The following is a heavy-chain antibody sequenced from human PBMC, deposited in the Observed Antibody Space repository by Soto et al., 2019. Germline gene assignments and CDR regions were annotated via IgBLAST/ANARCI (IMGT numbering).Heavy chain of an antibody. CDR2: ISGSGDST. D-gene: IGHD6-19*01. J-gene: IGHJ4*02. CDR3: AKERSSGWSFDY. Sequence: GGSLRLSCAASGFTFSTYAMNWVRQAPGKGLEWVPGISGSGDSTYYADSVKGRFTVSRDNSKNTLYLQMNSLRAEDTAVFYCAKERSSGWSFDYWGQGTLVTVSS. V-gene: IGHV3-23*01. CDR1: GFTFSTYA.